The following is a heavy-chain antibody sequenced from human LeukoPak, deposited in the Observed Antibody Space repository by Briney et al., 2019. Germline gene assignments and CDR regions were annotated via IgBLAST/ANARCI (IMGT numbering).Heavy chain of an antibody. CDR2: IYTSGST. CDR3: AREDVGDKADAFDI. D-gene: IGHD1-26*01. J-gene: IGHJ3*02. Sequence: SETLSLTCTVSGGSISSGSYYWSWIRQPAGKGLEWIGRIYTSGSTNYNPSLKSRVTMSIDTSKNQLSLNLSSVTAADTAVYYCAREDVGDKADAFDIWGQGTMVTVSS. CDR1: GGSISSGSYY. V-gene: IGHV4-61*02.